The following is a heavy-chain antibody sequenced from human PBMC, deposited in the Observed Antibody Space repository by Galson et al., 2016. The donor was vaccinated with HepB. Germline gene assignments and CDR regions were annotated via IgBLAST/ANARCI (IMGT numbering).Heavy chain of an antibody. Sequence: SLRLSCASSGFSIGDHAMNWVRQAPGKGLEWVAFISSKTYGETKEYGASVRGRFTISRDDSRNIVYLQMNSLETEDTAVYYCARRSLLDVWGHGTLVTVSS. J-gene: IGHJ4*01. CDR3: ARRSLLDV. CDR2: ISSKTYGETK. CDR1: GFSIGDHA. V-gene: IGHV3-49*04.